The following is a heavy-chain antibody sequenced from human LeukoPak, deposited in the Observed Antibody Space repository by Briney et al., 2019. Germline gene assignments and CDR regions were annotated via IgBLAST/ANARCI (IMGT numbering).Heavy chain of an antibody. V-gene: IGHV3-66*04. CDR2: IYSGGST. J-gene: IGHJ4*02. D-gene: IGHD3/OR15-3a*01. CDR1: GFTVSSNY. CDR3: ARHKDWTFDY. Sequence: GGSLRLSCAASGFTVSSNYMSWVRQAPGKGLVWVSVIYSGGSTDYRDSVKGRFTISRDNSKNTLYLQMDSLRAEDTAVYYCARHKDWTFDYWGQGTLVTVSS.